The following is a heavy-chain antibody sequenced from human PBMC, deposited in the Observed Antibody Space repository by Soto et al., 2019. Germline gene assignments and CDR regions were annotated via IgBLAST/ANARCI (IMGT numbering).Heavy chain of an antibody. CDR2: ISSSGSTI. J-gene: IGHJ4*02. Sequence: GGSLRLSCAASGFTFSDYYMSWIRQAPGKGLEWVSYISSSGSTIYYADSVKGRFTISRDNAKNSLYLQMNSLRAEDTAVYYCAREGRIAARRKYYFDYWGQGTLVTVSS. D-gene: IGHD6-6*01. CDR1: GFTFSDYY. V-gene: IGHV3-11*01. CDR3: AREGRIAARRKYYFDY.